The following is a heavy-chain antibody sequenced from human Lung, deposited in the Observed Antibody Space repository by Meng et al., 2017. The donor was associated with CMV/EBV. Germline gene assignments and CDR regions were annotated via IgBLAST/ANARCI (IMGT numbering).Heavy chain of an antibody. CDR3: ARHAEDYYDIRDFSRDAH. D-gene: IGHD3-22*01. CDR2: IIPMFGTT. J-gene: IGHJ4*03. Sequence: SVXVSXKASGGTFSTYVFSWVRQAPGQGLEWLGGIIPMFGTTNYAQKFQGRLTIKADDSTRTAYMDLSSLTSEDTAVYYCARHAEDYYDIRDFSRDAHWXHGTLVTVSS. V-gene: IGHV1-69*13. CDR1: GGTFSTYV.